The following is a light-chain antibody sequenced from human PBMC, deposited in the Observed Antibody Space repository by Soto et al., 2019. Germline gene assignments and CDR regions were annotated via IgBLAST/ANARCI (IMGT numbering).Light chain of an antibody. J-gene: IGKJ1*01. CDR3: QHYNSYSEA. CDR2: GAS. CDR1: QSVSSTY. Sequence: IVLTQSPGTLSLSPGERATLSCRASQSVSSTYLAWYQQKPGQAPRLLIYGASSRATGIPDRFSGSGSGTDFTLTISRLEPEDFATYYCQHYNSYSEAFGQGTKVDIK. V-gene: IGKV3-20*01.